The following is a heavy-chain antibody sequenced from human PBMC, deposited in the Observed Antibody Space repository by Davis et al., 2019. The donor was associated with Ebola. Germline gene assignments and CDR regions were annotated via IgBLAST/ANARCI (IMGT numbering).Heavy chain of an antibody. CDR3: AWSRGEYYYYGMDV. V-gene: IGHV3-30-3*01. Sequence: AGSLRLSCAASGFTFSSYAMHWVRQAPGKGLEWVAVISYDGSNKYYADSVKGRFTISRDNSKNTLYLQMNSLRAEDKAVYYWAWSRGEYYYYGMDVWGQGTTVTVSS. CDR1: GFTFSSYA. J-gene: IGHJ6*02. CDR2: ISYDGSNK. D-gene: IGHD3-16*01.